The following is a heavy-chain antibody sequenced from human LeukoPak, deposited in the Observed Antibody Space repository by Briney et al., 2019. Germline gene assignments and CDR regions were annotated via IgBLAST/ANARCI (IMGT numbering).Heavy chain of an antibody. CDR3: ARGRITIFGVVIIRSWFDP. D-gene: IGHD3-3*01. CDR2: INHSGST. Sequence: SETLSLTCAVYGGSFSGYYWSWVRQPPGKGLEWIGEINHSGSTNYNPSLKSRVTISVDTSKNQFSLTLRSVTAADKAVYYCARGRITIFGVVIIRSWFDPWGQGTLVTVSS. J-gene: IGHJ5*02. CDR1: GGSFSGYY. V-gene: IGHV4-34*01.